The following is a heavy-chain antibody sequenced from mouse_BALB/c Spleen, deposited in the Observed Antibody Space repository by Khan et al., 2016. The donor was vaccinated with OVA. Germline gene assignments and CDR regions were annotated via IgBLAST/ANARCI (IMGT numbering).Heavy chain of an antibody. Sequence: VQLQESGPELVKPGASVKMSCKASGYTFTDYVINWVKQRTGQGLEWIGDIFPVGGSSYYNEKFKGKAKLTADKSSNTAYMQLSSLTFEDSAVYFCARGGYSVFAYWGQGTLVTVSA. CDR1: GYTFTDYV. CDR3: ARGGYSVFAY. V-gene: IGHV1-77*01. D-gene: IGHD1-1*01. J-gene: IGHJ3*01. CDR2: IFPVGGSS.